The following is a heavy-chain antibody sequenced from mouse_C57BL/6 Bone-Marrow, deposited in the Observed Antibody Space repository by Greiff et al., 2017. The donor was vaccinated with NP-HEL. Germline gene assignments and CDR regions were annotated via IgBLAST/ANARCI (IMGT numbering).Heavy chain of an antibody. CDR2: ISGGGGNT. V-gene: IGHV5-9*01. D-gene: IGHD1-1*01. CDR3: ARESYYYGFAY. J-gene: IGHJ3*01. CDR1: GFTFSSYT. Sequence: EVKLMESGGGLVKPGGSLKLSCAASGFTFSSYTMSWVRQTPEKRLEWVATISGGGGNTYYPDSVKGRFTISRDNAKNTLYLQMSSLRSEDTALYYCARESYYYGFAYWGQGTLVTVSA.